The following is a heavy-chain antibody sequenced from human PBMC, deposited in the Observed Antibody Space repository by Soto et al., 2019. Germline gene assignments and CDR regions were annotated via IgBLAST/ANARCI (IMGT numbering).Heavy chain of an antibody. Sequence: EVQLLESGGGLVQPGGSLRLSCAASGFTFSSYAMTWVRQAPGKGLEWVSTLSDRGATTYYADSVKGRFSISRDNSTNSLFLHLNTLGDEDTAAYFCAKLPHDRPYSTPRFDSWGPGTLVTVSS. CDR2: LSDRGATT. D-gene: IGHD1-26*01. J-gene: IGHJ5*01. V-gene: IGHV3-23*01. CDR1: GFTFSSYA. CDR3: AKLPHDRPYSTPRFDS.